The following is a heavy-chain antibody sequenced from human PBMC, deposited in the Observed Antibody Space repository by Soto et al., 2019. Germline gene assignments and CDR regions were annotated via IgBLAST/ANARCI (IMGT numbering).Heavy chain of an antibody. CDR3: ARMYNSGFYRPEGDYYFYGMDV. V-gene: IGHV4-4*07. CDR2: MYISGST. CDR1: GGSIRAYY. J-gene: IGHJ6*02. D-gene: IGHD5-12*01. Sequence: QVQLQESGPGLVKPSETLSVTCSVSGGSIRAYYWSWIRQPAGKGLEWIGRMYISGSTKYNPSLKSRVTMSADTSVNQFSLTLISVTAADTATYYCARMYNSGFYRPEGDYYFYGMDVWGQGTTVTVSS.